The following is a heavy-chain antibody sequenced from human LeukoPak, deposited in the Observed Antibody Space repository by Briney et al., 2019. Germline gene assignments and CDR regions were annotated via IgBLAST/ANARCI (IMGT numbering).Heavy chain of an antibody. V-gene: IGHV3-74*01. CDR3: AKDLFLSQGSYTVTSDY. CDR1: GFTFSIYN. CDR2: INGDGTST. Sequence: GGSLRLSCAASGFTFSIYNMHWVRQAPGKGLVWVSRINGDGTSTNYADAVKGRFTVSRDNAKNTLYLQMNSLRAEDTAVYYCAKDLFLSQGSYTVTSDYWGQGTLVTVSS. J-gene: IGHJ4*02. D-gene: IGHD4-17*01.